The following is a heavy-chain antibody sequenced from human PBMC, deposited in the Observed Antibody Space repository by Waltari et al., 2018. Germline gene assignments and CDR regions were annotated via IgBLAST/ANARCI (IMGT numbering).Heavy chain of an antibody. CDR3: AKDGATMLPYFDY. J-gene: IGHJ4*02. CDR2: IYYSGST. Sequence: QLQLQESGPGLVKPSETLSLPCTVSGGSISSSSYYWGWIRQPPGKGLEWIGSIYYSGSTYYNPSLKSRVTISVDTSKNQFSLKLSSVTAADTAVYYCAKDGATMLPYFDYWGQGTLVTVSS. D-gene: IGHD5-12*01. V-gene: IGHV4-39*07. CDR1: GGSISSSSYY.